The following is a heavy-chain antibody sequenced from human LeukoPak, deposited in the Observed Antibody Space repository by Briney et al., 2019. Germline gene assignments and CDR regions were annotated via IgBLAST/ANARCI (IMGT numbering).Heavy chain of an antibody. CDR1: GFTFSSYG. CDR3: AKGVGIAVAEYYFDY. CDR2: ISYDGSNK. Sequence: GGSLRLSCAASGFTFSSYGMHWVRQAPGKGLEWVAVISYDGSNKYYADSVKGRFTVSRDNSKNTLYLQMNSLRAEDTAVYYCAKGVGIAVAEYYFDYGGQGPWVTVP. D-gene: IGHD6-19*01. J-gene: IGHJ4*02. V-gene: IGHV3-30*18.